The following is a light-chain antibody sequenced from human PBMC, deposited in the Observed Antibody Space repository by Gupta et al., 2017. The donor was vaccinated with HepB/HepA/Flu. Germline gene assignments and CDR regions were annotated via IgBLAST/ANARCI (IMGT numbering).Light chain of an antibody. CDR3: AAWDDSRKGVL. CDR1: SSNIGGNT. CDR2: SHN. Sequence: QSVLTQPPSASGTHGQRVTISCSGSSSNIGGNTVNWYQQLPGTAPKLLIYSHNQRPSGVPDRFSGSQSGTSASLAISGLQSEDEADYYCAAWDDSRKGVLFGGGTKLTV. J-gene: IGLJ2*01. V-gene: IGLV1-44*01.